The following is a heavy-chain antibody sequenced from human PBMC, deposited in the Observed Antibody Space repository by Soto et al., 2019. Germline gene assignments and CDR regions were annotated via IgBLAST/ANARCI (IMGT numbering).Heavy chain of an antibody. CDR2: IYYSGST. D-gene: IGHD3-10*01. CDR3: AGNPGDYYYGMDV. CDR1: GGYIISGDYY. J-gene: IGHJ6*02. Sequence: SETMSLTCTVAGGYIISGDYYWSWIKKPPGKGLEWIGYIYYSGSTYYNPSLKSRVTISVDTSKNQFSLKLSSVTAADTAVYYCAGNPGDYYYGMDVWGQGTTVTVSS. V-gene: IGHV4-30-4*01.